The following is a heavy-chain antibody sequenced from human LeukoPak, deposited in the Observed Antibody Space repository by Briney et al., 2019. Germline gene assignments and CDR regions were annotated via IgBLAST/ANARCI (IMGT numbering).Heavy chain of an antibody. CDR3: AREELSY. V-gene: IGHV3-21*01. D-gene: IGHD1-26*01. J-gene: IGHJ4*02. Sequence: GGSLRLSCAASGFPFSSYNMNWVRQAPGKGLEWVSSISRSSDYIYYADSVKGRFTISRDNAKNSLYLQMNSLRAEDTAVYYCAREELSYWGQGTPVTVSS. CDR2: ISRSSDYI. CDR1: GFPFSSYN.